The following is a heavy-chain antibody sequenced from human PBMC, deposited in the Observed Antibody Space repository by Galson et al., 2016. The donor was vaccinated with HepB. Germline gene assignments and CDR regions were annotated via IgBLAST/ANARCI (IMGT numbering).Heavy chain of an antibody. CDR2: TYHTGSS. Sequence: SETLSLTCSVSGGYIRSSTYYGAWIRQTPGKGLEWIGSTYHTGSSYYNPSLKRRVTISVDLSKNQFSLRLASVTAADTAVYYCARPSSSGFCKGGTCYHWYFDLWGRGTLLTVSS. CDR3: ARPSSSGFCKGGTCYHWYFDL. V-gene: IGHV4-39*01. J-gene: IGHJ2*01. D-gene: IGHD2-15*01. CDR1: GGYIRSSTYY.